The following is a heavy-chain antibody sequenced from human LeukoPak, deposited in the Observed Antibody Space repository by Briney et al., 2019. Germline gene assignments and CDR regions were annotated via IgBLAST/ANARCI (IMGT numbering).Heavy chain of an antibody. V-gene: IGHV5-51*01. J-gene: IGHJ4*02. CDR3: ARQFRDSSGYYSYYFDY. CDR1: GYSFTTYW. CDR2: IYPGDSDT. Sequence: GESLKISCKGSGYSFTTYWIGWVRQLPGRGLEWMGIIYPGDSDTRYSPSFQGQVTISADKSISTAYLQWSSLKASDAAMYYCARQFRDSSGYYSYYFDYWGQGTLVTVSS. D-gene: IGHD3-22*01.